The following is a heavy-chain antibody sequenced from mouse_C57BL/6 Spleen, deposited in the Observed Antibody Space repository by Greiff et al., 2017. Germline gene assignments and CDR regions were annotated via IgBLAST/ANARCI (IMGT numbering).Heavy chain of an antibody. CDR1: GFTFSDYG. CDR2: ISSGSSTI. V-gene: IGHV5-17*01. CDR3: ARPSYSNPYYYAMDY. D-gene: IGHD2-5*01. J-gene: IGHJ4*01. Sequence: EVKLVESGGGLVKPGGSLKLSCAASGFTFSDYGMHWVRQAPEKGLEWVAYISSGSSTIYYADTVKGRFTISRDNAKNTLFLQMTSLRSEDTAMYYCARPSYSNPYYYAMDYWGQGTSVTVSS.